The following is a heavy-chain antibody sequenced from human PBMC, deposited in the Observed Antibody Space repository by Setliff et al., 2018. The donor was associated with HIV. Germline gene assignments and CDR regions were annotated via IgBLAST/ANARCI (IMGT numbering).Heavy chain of an antibody. CDR1: GYTFTSYG. D-gene: IGHD6-6*01. Sequence: ASVNVSCKASGYTFTSYGISWVRQAPGQGLEWMGWISTYNGNTNYAPKLQGRVTMTTDTSTSTAYMELRSLTSDDTAVYYCARSLYSSSSGDYWGQGTLVTVSS. J-gene: IGHJ4*02. V-gene: IGHV1-18*01. CDR3: ARSLYSSSSGDY. CDR2: ISTYNGNT.